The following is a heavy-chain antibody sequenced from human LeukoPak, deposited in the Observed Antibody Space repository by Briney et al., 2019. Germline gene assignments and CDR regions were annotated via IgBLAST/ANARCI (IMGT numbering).Heavy chain of an antibody. V-gene: IGHV1-18*01. CDR2: ISAYNGNT. D-gene: IGHD3-16*01. J-gene: IGHJ4*02. Sequence: ASVKVSCKASGYTFTSYGISWVRQAPGQGLEWMGWISAYNGNTNYAQKLQGRVTMTTDTSTSTAYMELRCLRSDDTAVYYCARARGMITFGGVLDYWGQGTLVTVSS. CDR3: ARARGMITFGGVLDY. CDR1: GYTFTSYG.